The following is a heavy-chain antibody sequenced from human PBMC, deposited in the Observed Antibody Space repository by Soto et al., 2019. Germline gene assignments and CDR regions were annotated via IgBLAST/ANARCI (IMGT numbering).Heavy chain of an antibody. CDR2: IYYSGST. CDR1: GGSISSYY. J-gene: IGHJ6*02. V-gene: IGHV4-59*01. D-gene: IGHD6-6*01. CDR3: ARASGQLVPYYYYYGMDV. Sequence: SETLSLTCTVSGGSISSYYWSWIRQPPGKGLEWIGYIYYSGSTNYNPSLRSRVTISVDTSKNQFSLKLSSVTAADTAVYYCARASGQLVPYYYYYGMDVWGQGTTVTVSS.